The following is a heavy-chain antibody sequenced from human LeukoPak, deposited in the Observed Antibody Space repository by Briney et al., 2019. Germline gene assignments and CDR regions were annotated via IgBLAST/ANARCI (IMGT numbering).Heavy chain of an antibody. CDR2: ISPRSETK. D-gene: IGHD4-11*01. J-gene: IGHJ4*02. Sequence: PGGSLRLSCVASGFTFRNHGMIWVRQAPGKGLEWLSYISPRSETKNYADSVKDRFTISRDDAENSVYLHTNSLRAEDTAVNCCARVEGPTVNTMYYDLWGQGTLVTVSS. CDR3: ARVEGPTVNTMYYDL. V-gene: IGHV3-48*01. CDR1: GFTFRNHG.